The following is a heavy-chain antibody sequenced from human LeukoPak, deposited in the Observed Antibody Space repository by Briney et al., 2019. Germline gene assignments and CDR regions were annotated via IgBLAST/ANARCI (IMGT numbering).Heavy chain of an antibody. CDR2: IYYSGST. J-gene: IGHJ4*02. V-gene: IGHV4-59*08. CDR3: ARAVSGRFDY. CDR1: GGSMSPYH. D-gene: IGHD6-19*01. Sequence: SESLSLTWTVSGGSMSPYHWGWIRQPPGKGLEWTGYIYYSGSTNYNPSLNSRVTISVDTSKNQFSLRLSSVTAADTAIYYCARAVSGRFDYWGQGTLVTVS.